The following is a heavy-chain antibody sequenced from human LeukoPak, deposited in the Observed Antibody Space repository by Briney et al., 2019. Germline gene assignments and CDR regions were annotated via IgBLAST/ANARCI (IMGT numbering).Heavy chain of an antibody. CDR1: GFTFSSYG. Sequence: PGRSLRLSCAASGFTFSSYGMHWVRQAPGKGLEWVSYISSSSGTIYYADSVKGRFTISRDNAKNSLYLQMNGLRDEDTAVYYCARDQSDYYGSGSCSEGSYWGQGTLVTVSS. J-gene: IGHJ4*02. V-gene: IGHV3-48*02. D-gene: IGHD3-10*01. CDR3: ARDQSDYYGSGSCSEGSY. CDR2: ISSSSGTI.